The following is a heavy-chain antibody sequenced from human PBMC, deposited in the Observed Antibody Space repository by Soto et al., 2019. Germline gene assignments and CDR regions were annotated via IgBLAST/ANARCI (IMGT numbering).Heavy chain of an antibody. J-gene: IGHJ6*02. V-gene: IGHV1-69*13. CDR3: AREAPYCTSATCPKFYDMDV. CDR1: GGTFGSYA. D-gene: IGHD2-21*01. CDR2: IIPILNSP. Sequence: GASVKVSCKASGGTFGSYAITWVRRAPGQGLEWLGGIIPILNSPAYAQKFQARVVITADEITNTAYMELNSLRFDDMAVYYCAREAPYCTSATCPKFYDMDVWGQGTTVTVSS.